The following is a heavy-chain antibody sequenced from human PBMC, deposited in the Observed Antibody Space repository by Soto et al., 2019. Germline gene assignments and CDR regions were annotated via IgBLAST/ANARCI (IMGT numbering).Heavy chain of an antibody. D-gene: IGHD2-15*01. CDR1: GFTFSSYS. CDR2: ISSSRSTI. Sequence: GGSLRLSCAASGFTFSSYSMNWVRQAPGKGLEWVSYISSSRSTIYYADTVKGRFTISRDNAKNSLYLHMNSLRDEDTAVYFCARELVLGLKSAFDMWGQGTLVTVSS. J-gene: IGHJ3*02. V-gene: IGHV3-48*02. CDR3: ARELVLGLKSAFDM.